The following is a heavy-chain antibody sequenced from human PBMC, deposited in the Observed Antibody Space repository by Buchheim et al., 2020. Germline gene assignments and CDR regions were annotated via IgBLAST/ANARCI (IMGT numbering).Heavy chain of an antibody. D-gene: IGHD3-22*01. J-gene: IGHJ4*02. CDR2: IDWDDDK. V-gene: IGHV2-70*15. Sequence: QVTLRESGPALVKPTQTLTLTCTFSGFSLSTSGMCVSWIRQPPGKALEWLARIDWDDDKYYSTSLKTRLPISKDTSKNQVVLTMTNMDPVDTATYYCARAYYDSSGYYLSLDYWGQGTL. CDR3: ARAYYDSSGYYLSLDY. CDR1: GFSLSTSGMC.